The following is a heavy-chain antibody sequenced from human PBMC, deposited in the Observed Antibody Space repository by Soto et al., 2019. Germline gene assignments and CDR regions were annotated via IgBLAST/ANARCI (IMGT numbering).Heavy chain of an antibody. CDR3: ARIYSGSYYDY. V-gene: IGHV4-59*01. J-gene: IGHJ4*02. CDR2: IYYSGST. Sequence: PSETLSLTCTVSGGSISIYYWSWIRQPPGKGLEWIGYIYYSGSTNYNPSLKSRVTISVDTSKNQFSLKLSSVTAADTAVYYCARIYSGSYYDYWGQGTLVTVSS. D-gene: IGHD1-26*01. CDR1: GGSISIYY.